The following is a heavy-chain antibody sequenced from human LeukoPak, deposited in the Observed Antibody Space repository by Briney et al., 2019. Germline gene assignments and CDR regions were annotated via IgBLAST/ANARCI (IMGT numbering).Heavy chain of an antibody. CDR2: ISGSGGTT. J-gene: IGHJ4*02. Sequence: PGGSLRLSCAASGFTFSTYAMSWVRQAPGKGLEWVSAISGSGGTTYYADSVKGRFTISRDNSKNTLYLQLNSLRAEDTAVYYCAKGLRAILPADLDSWGQGTLVTVSS. D-gene: IGHD2-2*01. CDR1: GFTFSTYA. V-gene: IGHV3-23*01. CDR3: AKGLRAILPADLDS.